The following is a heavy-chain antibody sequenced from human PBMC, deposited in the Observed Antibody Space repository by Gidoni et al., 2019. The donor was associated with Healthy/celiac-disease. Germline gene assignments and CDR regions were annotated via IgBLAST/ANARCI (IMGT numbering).Heavy chain of an antibody. J-gene: IGHJ4*02. CDR1: GFPFSSYG. D-gene: IGHD4-17*01. CDR3: AKDPDDYGDYESDY. Sequence: QVQLVESGGGVVHPGRSLRLSCAASGFPFSSYGMHWVRQAPGKGLEWVAVISYDGSNKYYADSVKGRFTISRDNSKNTLYLQMNSLRAEDTAVYYCAKDPDDYGDYESDYWGQGTLVTVSS. CDR2: ISYDGSNK. V-gene: IGHV3-30*18.